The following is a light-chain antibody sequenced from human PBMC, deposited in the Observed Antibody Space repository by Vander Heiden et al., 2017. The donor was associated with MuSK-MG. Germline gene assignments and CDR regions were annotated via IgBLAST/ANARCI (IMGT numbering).Light chain of an antibody. CDR1: QSVSSY. CDR2: DAS. V-gene: IGKV3-11*01. Sequence: EILLTQSPATLSLSPGERATLSCRASQSVSSYLAWYQQKPGQAPRLLISDASNRATGIPARVSGSGSGTDFTLTISSLEPEDFAVYYCQQRSDWPITFGQGTRLEIK. CDR3: QQRSDWPIT. J-gene: IGKJ5*01.